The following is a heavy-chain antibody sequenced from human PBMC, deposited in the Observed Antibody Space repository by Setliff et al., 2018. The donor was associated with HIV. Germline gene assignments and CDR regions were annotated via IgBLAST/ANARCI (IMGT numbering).Heavy chain of an antibody. J-gene: IGHJ4*02. CDR3: TREVLRFDY. CDR1: GYTFTTYA. V-gene: IGHV7-4-1*02. D-gene: IGHD4-17*01. Sequence: GASVKVSCKASGYTFTTYAVNWVRQAPGHGLEWMGWINTNTGDPTYAQGFTGRFVFSLDTSVNTAYLQISSLQAEDTAVYYCTREVLRFDYWGQGTLVTVSS. CDR2: INTNTGDP.